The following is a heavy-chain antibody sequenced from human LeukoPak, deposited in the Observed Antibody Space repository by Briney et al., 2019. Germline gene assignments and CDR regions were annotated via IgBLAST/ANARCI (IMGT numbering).Heavy chain of an antibody. J-gene: IGHJ6*02. V-gene: IGHV1-46*01. D-gene: IGHD1-26*01. Sequence: ASVKVSCKASGYTFSIYYIHWVRQAPGQGLEWMGLINPTGGGTNYSPKFQGRVTVTKDTSTSTVYMELSSLRFEDTAVYYCARVGATYYGMDVWGQGTAVAVSS. CDR3: ARVGATYYGMDV. CDR2: INPTGGGT. CDR1: GYTFSIYY.